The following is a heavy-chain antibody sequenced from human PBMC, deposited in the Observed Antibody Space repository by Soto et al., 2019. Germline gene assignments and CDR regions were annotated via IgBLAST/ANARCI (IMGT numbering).Heavy chain of an antibody. J-gene: IGHJ4*02. CDR3: AGGYYGTGSYPFPVFDY. Sequence: HEHLVQSGAEVKRPGASLKVSCKASGYSFTGYYIHWVRQDPGQGLEWMGWINPDSGAANYGQNFQGRVTLTIDTSISTASMDLTSLTSDDTAVYYCAGGYYGTGSYPFPVFDYWGQGTLVIVSS. CDR2: INPDSGAA. D-gene: IGHD3-10*01. CDR1: GYSFTGYY. V-gene: IGHV1-2*02.